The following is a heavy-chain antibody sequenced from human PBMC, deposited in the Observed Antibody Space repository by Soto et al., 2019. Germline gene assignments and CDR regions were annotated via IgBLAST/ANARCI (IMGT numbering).Heavy chain of an antibody. CDR1: GFTSSYF. V-gene: IGHV3-74*01. D-gene: IGHD5-18*01. CDR2: INSDGSST. CDR3: ARGPHGSSYGDS. J-gene: IGHJ5*01. Sequence: EVQLVESGGGLVQPGGSLRLSCAASGFTSSYFHWVRQPPGKGLVWVSRINSDGSSTSYADSVKGRFTISRDNAKNTLYLQMDSLRAADTAVYYCARGPHGSSYGDSWGQGTLVTVSS.